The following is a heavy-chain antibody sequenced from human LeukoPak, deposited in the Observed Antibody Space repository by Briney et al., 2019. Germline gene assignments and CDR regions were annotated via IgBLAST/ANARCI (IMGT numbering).Heavy chain of an antibody. CDR3: AELGITMIGGV. J-gene: IGHJ6*04. CDR1: GFTFSSYS. CDR2: ISSSSSYI. V-gene: IGHV3-21*01. D-gene: IGHD3-10*02. Sequence: GGSLRLSCAASGFTFSSYSMNWVRQAPGKGLEWVSSISSSSSYIYYADSVKGRFTISRDNAKNSLYLQMNSLGAEDTAVYYCAELGITMIGGVWGKGTTVTISS.